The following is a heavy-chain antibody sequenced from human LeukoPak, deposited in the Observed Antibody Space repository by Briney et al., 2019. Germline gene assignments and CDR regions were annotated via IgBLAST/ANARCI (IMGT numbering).Heavy chain of an antibody. J-gene: IGHJ3*02. V-gene: IGHV3-21*01. CDR3: AGREEYYYDSSGLEDAFDI. D-gene: IGHD3-22*01. CDR1: GFTFSSYS. CDR2: ISSSSSYI. Sequence: PGGSLRLSCAASGFTFSSYSMNWVRQAPGKGLEWVSSISSSSSYIYYADSVKGRFSISRDNAKNSLYLQMNSLRAEDTAVYYGAGREEYYYDSSGLEDAFDIWGQGTMVTVSS.